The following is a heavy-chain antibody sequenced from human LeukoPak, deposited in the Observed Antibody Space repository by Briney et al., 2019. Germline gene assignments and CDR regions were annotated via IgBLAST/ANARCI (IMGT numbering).Heavy chain of an antibody. J-gene: IGHJ4*02. CDR3: ARDLYQVDYGLYFDY. D-gene: IGHD4-17*01. CDR1: GYTFTSYY. V-gene: IGHV1-46*01. Sequence: GASVKVSCKASGYTFTSYYMHWVRQAPGQGLEWMGIINPSGGSTSYAQKFQGRVTITADESTSTAYMELSSLRSEDTAVYYCARDLYQVDYGLYFDYWGQGTLVTVSS. CDR2: INPSGGST.